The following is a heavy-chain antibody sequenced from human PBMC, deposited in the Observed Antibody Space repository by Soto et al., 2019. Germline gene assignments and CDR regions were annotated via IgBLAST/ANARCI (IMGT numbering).Heavy chain of an antibody. V-gene: IGHV3-74*01. CDR3: AREYYGLLTGYYTDY. D-gene: IGHD3-9*01. CDR2: ISGDGVTT. J-gene: IGHJ4*02. CDR1: GFPFSSYW. Sequence: EVQLVESGGDLVQRGGSLRLSCAASGFPFSSYWMHWVRHTPGKGLDWVARISGDGVTTYYADSVTGRFTVSRDNAKNTLSLQISGMRAEDMAVYYCAREYYGLLTGYYTDYWGQGTLVSVSS.